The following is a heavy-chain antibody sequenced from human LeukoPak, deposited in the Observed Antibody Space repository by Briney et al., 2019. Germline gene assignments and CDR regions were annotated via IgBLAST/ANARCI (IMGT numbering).Heavy chain of an antibody. CDR3: ASGRGSYSPDY. CDR1: GFSFSDHE. Sequence: GGSLRLSCAASGFSFSDHEMNWVRQAPGKGLEWISYLSSSGNAYYADSVKGRFTISRDNSKNSLYLQMTSLRADDTAVYYCASGRGSYSPDYWGQGTPVTVSS. D-gene: IGHD1-26*01. V-gene: IGHV3-48*03. J-gene: IGHJ4*02. CDR2: LSSSGNA.